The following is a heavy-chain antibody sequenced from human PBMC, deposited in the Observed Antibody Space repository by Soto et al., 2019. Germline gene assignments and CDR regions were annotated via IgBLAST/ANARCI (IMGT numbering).Heavy chain of an antibody. CDR2: ISWNSGSI. D-gene: IGHD6-6*01. J-gene: IGHJ4*02. Sequence: EVQLVESGGGLVQPGRSLRLSCAASGFTFDDYAMHWVRQAPGKGLEWVSGISWNSGSIGYADSVKGRFTISRDNAKNSLYLQMNSLRAEDTALYYCFSGSRGLSSSLADYWGQGTLVTVSS. CDR1: GFTFDDYA. CDR3: FSGSRGLSSSLADY. V-gene: IGHV3-9*01.